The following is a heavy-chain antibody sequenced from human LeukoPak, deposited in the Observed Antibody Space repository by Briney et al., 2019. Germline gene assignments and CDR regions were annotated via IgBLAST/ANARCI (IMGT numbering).Heavy chain of an antibody. J-gene: IGHJ4*02. Sequence: GGSLRLSCVASGFTFSSYGMNWVRQAPGKGLEWVSYISSSGSIYYADSVKGRFTISRDNAKNSLYLQMNSLRAEDTAVYYCARGGRSSWFDYWGQGTLVTVSS. CDR3: ARGGRSSWFDY. CDR2: ISSSGSI. V-gene: IGHV3-48*01. CDR1: GFTFSSYG. D-gene: IGHD6-13*01.